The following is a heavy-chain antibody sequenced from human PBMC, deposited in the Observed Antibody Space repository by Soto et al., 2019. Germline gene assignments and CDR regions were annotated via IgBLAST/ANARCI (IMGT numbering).Heavy chain of an antibody. D-gene: IGHD5-18*01. CDR2: ISSSTGYI. V-gene: IGHV3-21*01. CDR3: AKIGGYSYNFDY. J-gene: IGHJ4*02. Sequence: EVQLVESGGGLGKPGGSLRLSCAASGFTFSSYSMNWVRQAPGKGLEWVSSISSSTGYIYYADSVKGRFTISRDNAKNSLYLQMNSLRAEDTAVYYCAKIGGYSYNFDYWGQGTLVTVSS. CDR1: GFTFSSYS.